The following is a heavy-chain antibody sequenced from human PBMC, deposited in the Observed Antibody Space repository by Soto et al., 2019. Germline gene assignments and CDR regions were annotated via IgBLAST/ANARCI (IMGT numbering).Heavy chain of an antibody. CDR2: IWYDGSNK. J-gene: IGHJ2*01. CDR1: GFTFSSYG. Sequence: QVQLVESGGGVVQPGRSLRLSCAASGFTFSSYGMHWVRQAPGKGLEWVAVIWYDGSNKYYADSVKGRFTISRDNSKNTLYLQMNSLRAEDTAVYYCARWGREVGYFDLWGRGTLVTVSS. D-gene: IGHD3-10*01. V-gene: IGHV3-33*01. CDR3: ARWGREVGYFDL.